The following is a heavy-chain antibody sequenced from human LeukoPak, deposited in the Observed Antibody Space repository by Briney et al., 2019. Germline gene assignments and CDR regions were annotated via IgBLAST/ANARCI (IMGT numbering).Heavy chain of an antibody. V-gene: IGHV5-51*01. CDR1: GYNFIAYW. J-gene: IGHJ4*02. CDR2: IYPGDSDT. CDR3: ARQGYSSGWYGDGYFDY. D-gene: IGHD6-19*01. Sequence: GESLKISCKGSGYNFIAYWIGWVRQMPGKGLEWMGIIYPGDSDTRYSPSFQGQVTISADKSISTAYLQWSSLKASDTAMYYCARQGYSSGWYGDGYFDYWGQGTLVTVSS.